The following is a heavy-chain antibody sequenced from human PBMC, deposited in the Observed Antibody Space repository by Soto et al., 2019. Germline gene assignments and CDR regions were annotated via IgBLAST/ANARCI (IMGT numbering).Heavy chain of an antibody. J-gene: IGHJ4*02. CDR2: IYNNGNT. D-gene: IGHD7-27*01. Sequence: SETLSLTCNVSGGSVSSVKYFWSWIRQPPGKGLEWIAYIYNNGNTNYNPSLKSRATISVDTSKNQCSLQLTSVTAADSAVYFCARTVMPVGNLAAFDYWGQGTLVTVSS. CDR1: GGSVSSVKYF. CDR3: ARTVMPVGNLAAFDY. V-gene: IGHV4-61*01.